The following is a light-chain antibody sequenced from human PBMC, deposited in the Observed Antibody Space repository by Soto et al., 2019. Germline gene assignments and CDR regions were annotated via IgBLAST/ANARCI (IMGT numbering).Light chain of an antibody. J-gene: IGLJ2*01. CDR3: TSYSSSSPVL. Sequence: QSALTQPASVSGSLGQSITISCTGTSSDVGAYNYVSWYQQHPDKAPKLLIFEVTNRPSGVSGRFSGSKSGITASLSISGLQPEDDADYYCTSYSSSSPVLFGGGTQLTVL. V-gene: IGLV2-14*01. CDR1: SSDVGAYNY. CDR2: EVT.